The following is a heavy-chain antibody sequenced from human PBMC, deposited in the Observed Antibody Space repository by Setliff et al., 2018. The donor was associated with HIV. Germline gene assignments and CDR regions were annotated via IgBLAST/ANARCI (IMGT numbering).Heavy chain of an antibody. CDR1: GFTFSSYE. J-gene: IGHJ3*02. Sequence: PGGSLRLSCAASGFTFSSYEMSWVRHAPGKGLEWVSYISSGGGTIYYADSVKGRFTISRDNSKNTLYLQMNSLRAEDTAVYYCAKDDVPRDFDIWGQGTMVTVSS. CDR2: ISSGGGTI. CDR3: AKDDVPRDFDI. V-gene: IGHV3-23*01.